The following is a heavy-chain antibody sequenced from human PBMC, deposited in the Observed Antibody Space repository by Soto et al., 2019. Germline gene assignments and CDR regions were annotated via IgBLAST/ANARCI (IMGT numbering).Heavy chain of an antibody. J-gene: IGHJ4*02. CDR1: GFSLSTSGVG. D-gene: IGHD6-13*01. V-gene: IGHV2-5*02. Sequence: QITLKESGPTLVKPTQTLTLTCTFSGFSLSTSGVGVGWIRQPPGKAREWLARIYWDDDKRSSPSLKSRLTITKDTSKNQVVLTMTNMDPVDTATYYCAHSGLIWYSSSWYRSCFDYWGQGTLVTVSS. CDR3: AHSGLIWYSSSWYRSCFDY. CDR2: IYWDDDK.